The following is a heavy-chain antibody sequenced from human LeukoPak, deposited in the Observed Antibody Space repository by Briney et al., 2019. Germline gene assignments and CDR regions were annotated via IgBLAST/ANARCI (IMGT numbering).Heavy chain of an antibody. CDR3: ARSRFGELYYFDY. CDR2: IYYSGST. CDR1: GGSISSYY. J-gene: IGHJ4*02. Sequence: SETLSLTCTVSGGSISSYYWSWIRQPPGKGLEWIGYIYYSGSTNYNPPLKSRVTISVDTSKNQFSLKLSSVTAADTAVYYCARSRFGELYYFDYWGQGTLVTVSS. V-gene: IGHV4-59*01. D-gene: IGHD3-10*01.